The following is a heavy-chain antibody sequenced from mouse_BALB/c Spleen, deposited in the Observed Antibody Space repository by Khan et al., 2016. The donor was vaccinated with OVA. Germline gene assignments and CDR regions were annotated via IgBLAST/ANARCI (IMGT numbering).Heavy chain of an antibody. Sequence: VQLKQSGPELVKPGASVKMSCKASGYTFTDYVMHWVKQKPGQGLEWIGYIYPYNDDTESTERFKGKATLTLDKSSNPAYMDLSSLTSADSAVYYGARSTTDYYIMGYWGQGTSVTVSS. V-gene: IGHV1S136*01. CDR2: IYPYNDDT. CDR1: GYTFTDYV. D-gene: IGHD1-1*01. CDR3: ARSTTDYYIMGY. J-gene: IGHJ4*01.